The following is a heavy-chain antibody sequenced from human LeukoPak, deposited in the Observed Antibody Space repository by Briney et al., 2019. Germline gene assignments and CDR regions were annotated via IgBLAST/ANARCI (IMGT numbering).Heavy chain of an antibody. V-gene: IGHV3-66*01. CDR1: GFTVSSNY. Sequence: GGSLRLSCAASGFTVSSNYMSWVRQAPGKGLEWVSVIYSGGSTYYADSVKGRFTISRDNSKNTLYLQMSSLRAEDTAVYYCAREASDAFGIWGQGTMVTVSS. CDR3: AREASDAFGI. CDR2: IYSGGST. J-gene: IGHJ3*02.